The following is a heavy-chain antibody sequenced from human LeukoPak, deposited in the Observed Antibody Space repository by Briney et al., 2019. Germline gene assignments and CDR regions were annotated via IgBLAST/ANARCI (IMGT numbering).Heavy chain of an antibody. CDR1: GHTFTTYY. CDR2: IIPIFGTA. J-gene: IGHJ4*02. CDR3: AREGVTKFDY. D-gene: IGHD2-21*02. V-gene: IGHV1-69*13. Sequence: GASVKVSCKASGHTFTTYYVHLVRQAPGQGLEWMGGIIPIFGTANYAQKFQGRVTITADESTSTAYMELSSLRPEDTAVYYCAREGVTKFDYWGQGTLVTVSS.